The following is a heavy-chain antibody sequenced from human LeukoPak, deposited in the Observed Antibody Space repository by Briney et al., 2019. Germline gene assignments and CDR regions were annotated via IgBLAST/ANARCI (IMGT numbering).Heavy chain of an antibody. Sequence: ASVKVSCAASGYTFTGYYMHWVRQAPGQGLEWMGWINPNSGGTNYAQKFQGRVTMTRDTSISTAYVELSRLRSDDTAVYYCARTRYSGSYPNDYWGQGTLVTVSS. J-gene: IGHJ4*02. V-gene: IGHV1-2*02. CDR1: GYTFTGYY. CDR3: ARTRYSGSYPNDY. CDR2: INPNSGGT. D-gene: IGHD1-26*01.